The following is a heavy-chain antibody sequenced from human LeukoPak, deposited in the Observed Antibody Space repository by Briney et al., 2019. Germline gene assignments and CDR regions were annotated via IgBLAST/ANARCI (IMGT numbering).Heavy chain of an antibody. CDR1: GGTFSSYA. D-gene: IGHD4-17*01. CDR2: IIPILGIA. J-gene: IGHJ6*02. CDR3: ARDDYGSGYYYYGMDV. Sequence: SVKVSCKASGGTFSSYAISWVRQAPGQGLEWMGRIIPILGIANYAQKFQGRVTITADKSTSTAYMELSSLRSEDTAVYYCARDDYGSGYYYYGMDVWGQGTTVTVSS. V-gene: IGHV1-69*04.